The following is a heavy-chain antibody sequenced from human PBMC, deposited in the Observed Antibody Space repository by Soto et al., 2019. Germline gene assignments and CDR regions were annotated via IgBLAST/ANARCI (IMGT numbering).Heavy chain of an antibody. CDR3: AKADGQQWLLPHLEN. Sequence: EVQLLESGGGLVRPGESLRLSCAASGFNFNKYAMSWVRQAPGEGLEWVSGISCCGGTASYADSVKGRFTIARHDAKNTLYLDMNSLRVEDTAEYYCAKADGQQWLLPHLENWGRGTLVTVS. J-gene: IGHJ4*02. V-gene: IGHV3-23*01. CDR2: ISCCGGTA. CDR1: GFNFNKYA. D-gene: IGHD6-19*01.